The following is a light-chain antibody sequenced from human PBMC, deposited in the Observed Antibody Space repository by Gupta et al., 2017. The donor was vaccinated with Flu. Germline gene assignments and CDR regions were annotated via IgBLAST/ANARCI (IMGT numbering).Light chain of an antibody. CDR2: PVS. CDR1: RCRVGININIY. J-gene: IGKJ1*01. CDR3: KQGYSSPPT. V-gene: IGKV2-30*01. Sequence: ATLGPAAASSSMTSRCRVGININIYLRWYQQRPGQYPRLLIYPVSQREVGVPFSFSGSGSGTDFTLNISRLQPEDFATYYCKQGYSSPPTFGQGTKVEIK.